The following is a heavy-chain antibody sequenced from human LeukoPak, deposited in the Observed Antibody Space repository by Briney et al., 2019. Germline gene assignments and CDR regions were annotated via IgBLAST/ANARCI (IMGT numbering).Heavy chain of an antibody. J-gene: IGHJ4*02. CDR2: INPNSGDT. CDR1: GYTFSDYY. Sequence: ASVKVSCKTSGYTFSDYYIHWIRQAPGQGLEWVGWINPNSGDTDYAQKFQGRVTVTRDTSISTAYMELGRLRSDDTAVYYCARASGSYSNFDYWGQGTLVTVSS. V-gene: IGHV1-2*02. CDR3: ARASGSYSNFDY. D-gene: IGHD1-26*01.